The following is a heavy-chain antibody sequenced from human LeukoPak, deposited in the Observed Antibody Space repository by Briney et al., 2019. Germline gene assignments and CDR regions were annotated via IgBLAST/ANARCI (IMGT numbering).Heavy chain of an antibody. CDR2: ISYDGSNK. V-gene: IGHV3-30*03. CDR1: GFTFSSYG. Sequence: GGSLRLSCAASGFTFSSYGMHWVRQAPGKGLEWVAVISYDGSNKYYADSVKGRFTISRDNSKNTLYLQMNSLRADDTALYYCARSRGGFWGQGTRVTVSS. D-gene: IGHD5-24*01. CDR3: ARSRGGF. J-gene: IGHJ4*02.